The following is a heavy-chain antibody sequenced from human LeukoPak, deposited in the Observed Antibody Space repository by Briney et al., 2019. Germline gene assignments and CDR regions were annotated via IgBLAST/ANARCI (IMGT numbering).Heavy chain of an antibody. CDR3: AKDMRDYYYGMDV. CDR2: ISWNSGSI. Sequence: GRSLRLSCAASGFTFDDYAMHGVRQAPGKGLEWVSGISWNSGSIGYADSVKGRFTISGDNAKNSLYLQMNSLRAEDTALYYCAKDMRDYYYGMDVWGQGTTVTVSS. CDR1: GFTFDDYA. V-gene: IGHV3-9*01. J-gene: IGHJ6*02.